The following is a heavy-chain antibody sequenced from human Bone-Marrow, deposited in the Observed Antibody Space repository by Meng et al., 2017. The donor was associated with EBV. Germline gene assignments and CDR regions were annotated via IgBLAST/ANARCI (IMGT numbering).Heavy chain of an antibody. CDR2: INTDGSVI. CDR1: GFTLSSYW. V-gene: IGHV3-74*01. Sequence: VESGGGLVQPGGSLRLSCAASGFTLSSYWVHWVRQAPGKGLVWVSRINTDGSVINYADSVKGRFTISRDNAKNTVYLQMNNLRAEDTAVYYCAKDCFGDKDSWGQGTLVTVSS. J-gene: IGHJ4*02. D-gene: IGHD2-21*01. CDR3: AKDCFGDKDS.